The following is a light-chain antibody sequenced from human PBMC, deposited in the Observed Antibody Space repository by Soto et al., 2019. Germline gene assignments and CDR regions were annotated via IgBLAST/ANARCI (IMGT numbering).Light chain of an antibody. CDR3: QQYNRYPWT. Sequence: EIVLTPSPATLSVSPVERVTLSCRASQSVDINLAWYQQKPGQAPRLLIYGASTRATDMPGRFSGRGAGAEFTLTISSLQPDDFATYYCQQYNRYPWTFGQGTKVDIK. J-gene: IGKJ1*01. CDR2: GAS. CDR1: QSVDIN. V-gene: IGKV3-15*01.